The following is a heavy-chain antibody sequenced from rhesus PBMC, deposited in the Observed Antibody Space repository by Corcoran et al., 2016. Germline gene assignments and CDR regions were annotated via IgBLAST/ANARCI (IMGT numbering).Heavy chain of an antibody. CDR1: GGSLSDSYY. V-gene: IGHV4-173*01. Sequence: QVQLQESGPGLVKPSETPSLTSTVSGGSLSDSYYCSWLRPPPGKGRACMGRITGSGGSTNYHPSLKSRVTISRDTSQNQFSLKLSSVAAADTAVYYCARGLNTVTPRYWYFDLWDPGTPITISS. D-gene: IGHD4-23*01. CDR3: ARGLNTVTPRYWYFDL. J-gene: IGHJ2*01. CDR2: ITGSGGST.